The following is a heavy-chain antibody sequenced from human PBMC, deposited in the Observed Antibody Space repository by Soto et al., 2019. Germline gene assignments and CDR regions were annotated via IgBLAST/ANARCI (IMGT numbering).Heavy chain of an antibody. V-gene: IGHV4-30-4*01. CDR2: IYYSGT. D-gene: IGHD2-15*01. J-gene: IGHJ4*02. CDR1: GGSISGDDYF. Sequence: PSETLSLTCTVSGGSISGDDYFWSWIRQPPGKGLEWIGFIYYSGTYYNPSLKSRATISTDTSKNHFSLKLSSVTAADTAVYYCARDLAYCSPGSCNAKWVYWGQGTLVTVFS. CDR3: ARDLAYCSPGSCNAKWVY.